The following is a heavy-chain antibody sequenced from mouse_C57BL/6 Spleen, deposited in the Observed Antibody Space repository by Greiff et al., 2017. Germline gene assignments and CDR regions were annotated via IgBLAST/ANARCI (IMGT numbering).Heavy chain of an antibody. V-gene: IGHV1-31*01. J-gene: IGHJ4*01. CDR2: IYPYNGVS. D-gene: IGHD2-1*01. CDR1: GYSFTGYS. Sequence: EVQLQQSGPELVKPGASVKISCKASGYSFTGYSMHWVKQSHGNILDWIGYIYPYNGVSSYNQKFKGKATLTVDKSSSTAYMELRSLTSEDSAVYYCARNYGNSKNYAMDYWGQGTSVTVSS. CDR3: ARNYGNSKNYAMDY.